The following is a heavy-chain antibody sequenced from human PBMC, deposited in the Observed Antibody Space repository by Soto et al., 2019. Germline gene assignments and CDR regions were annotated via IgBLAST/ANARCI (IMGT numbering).Heavy chain of an antibody. J-gene: IGHJ4*02. CDR2: IIPIFGTT. CDR1: GGTFSSFA. CDR3: ARDRYHTYDY. Sequence: QVQLVQSGAEVKKPGSSVKVSCKASGGTFSSFAISWVRQAPGQGLEWMGGIIPIFGTTNYAQKFQGRVTITADESTITAYMEVTTLRSEDTAVYYCARDRYHTYDYWGQGTLVTVSS. D-gene: IGHD2-2*01. V-gene: IGHV1-69*01.